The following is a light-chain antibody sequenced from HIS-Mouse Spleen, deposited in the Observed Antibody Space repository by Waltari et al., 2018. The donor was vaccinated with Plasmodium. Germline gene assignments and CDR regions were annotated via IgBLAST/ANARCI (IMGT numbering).Light chain of an antibody. CDR3: QAWDSSTVV. J-gene: IGLJ2*01. CDR2: QDR. V-gene: IGLV3-1*01. CDR1: KLGAQH. Sequence: SYELTQPPSVSVSPGQTARTPRPGAKLGAQHACWYQQKPGQSPVLVIYQDRKRPSGTPERFSGSNSGNTATLTISGTQAMDEADYYCQAWDSSTVVFGGGTKLTVL.